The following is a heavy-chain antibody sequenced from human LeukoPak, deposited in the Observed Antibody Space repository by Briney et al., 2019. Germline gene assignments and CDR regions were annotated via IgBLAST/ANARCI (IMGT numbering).Heavy chain of an antibody. CDR3: VRVPTSHYAADS. CDR2: IKQDGSEK. V-gene: IGHV3-7*03. J-gene: IGHJ4*02. D-gene: IGHD2-2*01. Sequence: GGSLRLSCAASGFTFSSYWMSWVRQAPGKGLEWVANIKQDGSEKYYVDSVKGRFTISRDNAKNSLYLQMNSLETEDTAVYYCVRVPTSHYAADSWGQGTLVTVSS. CDR1: GFTFSSYW.